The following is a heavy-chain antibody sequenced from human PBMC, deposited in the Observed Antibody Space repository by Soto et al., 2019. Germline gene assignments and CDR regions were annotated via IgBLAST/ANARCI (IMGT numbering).Heavy chain of an antibody. D-gene: IGHD3-16*02. CDR1: GGSISGSY. J-gene: IGHJ5*02. CDR2: IHDSGTV. Sequence: PSETLSLTCTVSGGSISGSYWSWIRQTPGKRLEWIGYIHDSGTVNYNPSLKSRVSMSMDTSKSQFSLKLNSVTAADTAVYYCARETLYIAIDHWGQGTLVTVSS. V-gene: IGHV4-59*01. CDR3: ARETLYIAIDH.